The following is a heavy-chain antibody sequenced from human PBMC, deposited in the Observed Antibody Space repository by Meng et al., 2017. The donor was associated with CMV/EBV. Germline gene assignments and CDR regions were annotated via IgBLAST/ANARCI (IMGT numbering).Heavy chain of an antibody. D-gene: IGHD6-13*01. CDR3: ARKGRSSWYLLAEYFQH. J-gene: IGHJ1*01. CDR1: GGSFSGYY. Sequence: GGSFSGYYRSWIRQPPGKGLEWIGEINHSGSTNYNPSLKSRVTISVDTSKNQFSLKLSSVTAADTAVYYCARKGRSSWYLLAEYFQHWGQGTLVTVSS. V-gene: IGHV4-34*01. CDR2: INHSGST.